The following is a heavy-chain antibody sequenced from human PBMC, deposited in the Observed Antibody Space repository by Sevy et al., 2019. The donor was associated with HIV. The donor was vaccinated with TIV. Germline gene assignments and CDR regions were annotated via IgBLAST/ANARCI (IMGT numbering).Heavy chain of an antibody. D-gene: IGHD3-10*01. V-gene: IGHV3-15*01. Sequence: GGSLRLSCAASGFTFSDAWMSWVRQAPGKGLEWVGRIKSKSDGGTTDYAAPVKGRFTMSRDDSKNTLYLQMNSVKTEDTAVYYCTTDYASGSYWWDFWGQGTLVTVSS. CDR3: TTDYASGSYWWDF. CDR1: GFTFSDAW. J-gene: IGHJ4*02. CDR2: IKSKSDGGTT.